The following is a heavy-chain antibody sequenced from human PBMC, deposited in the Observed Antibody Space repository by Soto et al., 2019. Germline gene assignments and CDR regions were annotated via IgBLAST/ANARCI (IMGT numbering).Heavy chain of an antibody. D-gene: IGHD6-13*01. CDR2: IYSGGST. CDR3: ARDPIAAAGTYYYYYYMGV. J-gene: IGHJ6*03. V-gene: IGHV3-66*01. Sequence: GGSLRLSCAASGFTVSSNYMSWVRQAPGKGLEWVSVIYSGGSTYYADSVKGRFTISRDNSKNTLYLQMNSLRAEDTAVYYCARDPIAAAGTYYYYYYMGVWGKGTTVTVSS. CDR1: GFTVSSNY.